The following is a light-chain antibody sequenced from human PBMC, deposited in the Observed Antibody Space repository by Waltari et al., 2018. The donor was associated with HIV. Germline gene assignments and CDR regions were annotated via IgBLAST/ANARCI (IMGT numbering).Light chain of an antibody. CDR3: QQGNSFPLT. Sequence: QMTQSPSSVSASVGDSVTITCRASQGIGRYLAWYQQRPGTAPKLLISSASTLESGVPSRFSGSGSGTDFTLTISSLQPEDFTTYYCQQGNSFPLTFGPGTKVDIK. CDR1: QGIGRY. V-gene: IGKV1-12*01. J-gene: IGKJ3*01. CDR2: SAS.